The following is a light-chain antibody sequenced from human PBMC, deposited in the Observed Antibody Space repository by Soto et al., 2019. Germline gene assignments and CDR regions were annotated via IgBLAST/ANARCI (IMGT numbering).Light chain of an antibody. J-gene: IGKJ1*01. CDR3: HQYGSSPAT. CDR2: GAS. V-gene: IGKV3-20*01. Sequence: EIVLTQSPGTLSLSPGERATLSCRASQSVSRSFLAWYQQKPGQAPRPLIYGASSRATGIPDRFSGSGSGTDFTLTISRLEPEDFAVYYCHQYGSSPATFGQGTKVDI. CDR1: QSVSRSF.